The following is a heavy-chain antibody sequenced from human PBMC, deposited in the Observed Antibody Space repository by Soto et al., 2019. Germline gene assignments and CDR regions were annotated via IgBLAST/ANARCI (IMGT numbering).Heavy chain of an antibody. CDR2: IYYSGST. J-gene: IGHJ6*02. CDR3: ASSNIAAAGFYYYGMDV. D-gene: IGHD6-13*01. Sequence: SETLSLTCSVSGDSISNSRFYWSWIRQPPGKGLEWIGYIYYSGSTNYNPSLKSRVTISVDTSKNQFSLKLSSVTAADTAVYYCASSNIAAAGFYYYGMDVWGRGTTVTVSS. CDR1: GDSISNSRFY. V-gene: IGHV4-61*01.